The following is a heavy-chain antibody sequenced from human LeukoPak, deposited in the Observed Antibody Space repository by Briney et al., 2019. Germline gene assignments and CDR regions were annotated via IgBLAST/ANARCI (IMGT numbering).Heavy chain of an antibody. Sequence: GGSLRLSCAASGFTFSSYAMSWVRQAPWKGLEWVSRISRNGSTTCHADSVKGRFTLSRDNAKNTLYLQMNSLRAGDTALYYCARDFDFWSAIWGQGTLVTVSS. D-gene: IGHD3-3*01. CDR2: ISRNGSTT. J-gene: IGHJ4*02. CDR3: ARDFDFWSAI. V-gene: IGHV3-23*01. CDR1: GFTFSSYA.